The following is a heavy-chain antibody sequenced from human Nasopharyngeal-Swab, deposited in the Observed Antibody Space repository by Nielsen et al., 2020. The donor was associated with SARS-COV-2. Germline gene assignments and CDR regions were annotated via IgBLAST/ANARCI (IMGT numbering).Heavy chain of an antibody. CDR1: EFTFNTYD. CDR2: ISSSSRTI. CDR3: VRDGSVARLDL. Sequence: GGSLRLSCAASEFTFNTYDMNWVRQAPGKGLEWLSYISSSSRTIYYADSVKGRFTISRDNAKNTLYVQMNSLKAEDTAVYYCVRDGSVARLDLWGRGTLVTVSS. J-gene: IGHJ2*01. V-gene: IGHV3-48*01. D-gene: IGHD2-15*01.